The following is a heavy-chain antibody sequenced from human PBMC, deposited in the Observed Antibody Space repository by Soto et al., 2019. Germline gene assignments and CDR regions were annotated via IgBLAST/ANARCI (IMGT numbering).Heavy chain of an antibody. CDR1: GYTFNTYG. CDR3: ARSDRDVPYYGMDV. Sequence: QVQLVQSGKEVVKTGASVKVSCQTSGYTFNTYGISWVRQAPGQGLEWMGWISAYNDNTKYAQNLQGRVTMTTDTSTSTAYLELRSLRSDDTAVFYCARSDRDVPYYGMDVWGQGTTVTVSS. D-gene: IGHD2-2*01. J-gene: IGHJ6*02. CDR2: ISAYNDNT. V-gene: IGHV1-18*04.